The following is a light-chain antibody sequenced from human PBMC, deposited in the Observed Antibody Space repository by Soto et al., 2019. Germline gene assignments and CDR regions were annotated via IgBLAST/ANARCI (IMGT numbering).Light chain of an antibody. J-gene: IGLJ1*01. Sequence: QSALTQPASVSGYPGQSITISCTGTSSDVGGYNSVSWYQQHPGKAPKLMISDVSNRPSGVSNRFSGSKSGNTASLTLSGLQAEDEADYYCSSYTGSSTLFVFGTGTKLTVL. V-gene: IGLV2-14*01. CDR3: SSYTGSSTLFV. CDR2: DVS. CDR1: SSDVGGYNS.